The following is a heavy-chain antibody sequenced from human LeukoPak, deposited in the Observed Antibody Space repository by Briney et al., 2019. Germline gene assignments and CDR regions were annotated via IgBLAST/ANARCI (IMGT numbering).Heavy chain of an antibody. J-gene: IGHJ4*02. V-gene: IGHV3-23*01. Sequence: GGSLRLSCAASGFTFSSYAMSWVRQAPGKGLEWVSVISGSGGTTYNADSVKGRFTISRDNSKNTLYLQMDSLRAEDTAVYYCAKGSSSSRYEFDYWGQGTLVTVSS. CDR1: GFTFSSYA. D-gene: IGHD6-13*01. CDR3: AKGSSSSRYEFDY. CDR2: ISGSGGTT.